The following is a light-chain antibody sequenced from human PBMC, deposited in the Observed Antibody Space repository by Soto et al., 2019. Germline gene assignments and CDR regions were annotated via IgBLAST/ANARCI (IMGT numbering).Light chain of an antibody. CDR2: EVS. CDR3: CSYAGVRILYV. J-gene: IGLJ1*01. Sequence: QSVLTQPASVSGSPGQSITISCTGTSSDVGSYNLVSWYQQHPGKAPKLMIYEVSKRPSGVSNRFSGSKSGNTASLTISGLQAEDEADYYCCSYAGVRILYVFGIGTKVTVL. V-gene: IGLV2-23*02. CDR1: SSDVGSYNL.